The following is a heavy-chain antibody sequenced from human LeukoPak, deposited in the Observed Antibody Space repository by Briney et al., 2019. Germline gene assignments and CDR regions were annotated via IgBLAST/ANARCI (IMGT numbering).Heavy chain of an antibody. D-gene: IGHD3-3*01. CDR2: IIPIFGTA. J-gene: IGHJ4*02. V-gene: IGHV1-69*01. CDR3: ARGPYDFWSGYYSRFDY. CDR1: GGTFSSYA. Sequence: ASVKVSCKAPGGTFSSYAISWVRQAPGQGLEWMGGIIPIFGTANYAQKFQGRVTITADESTSTAYMELSSLRSEDTAVYYCARGPYDFWSGYYSRFDYWGQGTLVTVSS.